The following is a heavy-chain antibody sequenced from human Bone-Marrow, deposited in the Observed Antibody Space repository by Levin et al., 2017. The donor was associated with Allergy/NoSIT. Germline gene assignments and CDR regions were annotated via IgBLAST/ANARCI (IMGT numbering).Heavy chain of an antibody. CDR1: GFTFSSYA. D-gene: IGHD4-17*01. CDR3: ARECRVGDYHLDP. CDR2: ISYDGSNK. J-gene: IGHJ5*02. V-gene: IGHV3-30-3*01. Sequence: GESLKISCAASGFTFSSYAMHWVRQAPGKGLEWVAVISYDGSNKYYADSVKGRFTISRDNSKNTLYLQMNSLRAEDTAVYYCARECRVGDYHLDPWGQGTLVTVSS.